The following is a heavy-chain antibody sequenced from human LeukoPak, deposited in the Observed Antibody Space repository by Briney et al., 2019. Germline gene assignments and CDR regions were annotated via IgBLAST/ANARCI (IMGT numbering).Heavy chain of an antibody. Sequence: GRSLRLSCAASGLNFRNYGMHWVRQAPGKGLEWVAVIWYDGSNQYYVDSVKGRFTVSKDNAKNMLYLQMNSLRAEDTAVYYCATDRNGGKYYDYWGQGTLVTVS. CDR3: ATDRNGGKYYDY. CDR2: IWYDGSNQ. D-gene: IGHD1-26*01. J-gene: IGHJ4*02. CDR1: GLNFRNYG. V-gene: IGHV3-33*01.